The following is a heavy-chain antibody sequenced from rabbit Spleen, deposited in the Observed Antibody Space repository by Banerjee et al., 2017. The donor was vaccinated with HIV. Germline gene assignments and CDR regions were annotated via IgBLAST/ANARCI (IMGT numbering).Heavy chain of an antibody. CDR2: IDPVFGIT. CDR1: GFTLSSYYM. Sequence: QEQLKESGGGLVQPGGSLKLSCKASGFTLSSYYMNWVRQAPGKGLEWIGYIDPVFGITYYANWVNGRFSISKASSTTVTLQVTSLTAADTATYFCARDTGTSFSSYGMDLWGPGTLVTVS. J-gene: IGHJ6*01. D-gene: IGHD8-1*01. V-gene: IGHV1S39*01. CDR3: ARDTGTSFSSYGMDL.